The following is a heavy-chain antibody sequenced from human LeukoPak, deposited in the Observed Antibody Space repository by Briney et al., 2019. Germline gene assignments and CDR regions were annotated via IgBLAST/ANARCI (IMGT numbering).Heavy chain of an antibody. CDR1: GGSISNGDHY. CDR2: IYYSGST. D-gene: IGHD2-2*01. CDR3: ARVPAAPRLYMDV. J-gene: IGHJ6*02. V-gene: IGHV4-31*03. Sequence: SETLSLTCTVSGGSISNGDHYWSWIRQHPGKGLEWIGHIYYSGSTYYNPTLKSRGIISVDTSKNQFSLKLSSVTAADTAVYYCARVPAAPRLYMDVWGQGTTVIVSS.